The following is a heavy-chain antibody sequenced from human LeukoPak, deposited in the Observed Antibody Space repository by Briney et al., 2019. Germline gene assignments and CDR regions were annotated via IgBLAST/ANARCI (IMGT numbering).Heavy chain of an antibody. CDR2: INHSGST. CDR1: GGSFSDYY. CDR3: ASLSRPFDY. D-gene: IGHD2/OR15-2a*01. V-gene: IGHV4-34*01. J-gene: IGHJ4*02. Sequence: SETLSLTCAVYGGSFSDYYWSWIRQPPGKGLEWIGEINHSGSTNYNPSLKSRVTISVDTSKNQFSLKLSSVTAADTAVYYCASLSRPFDYWGQGTLVTVSS.